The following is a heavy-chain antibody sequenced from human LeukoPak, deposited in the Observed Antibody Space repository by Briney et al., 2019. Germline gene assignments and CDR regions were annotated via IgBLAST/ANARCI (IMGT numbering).Heavy chain of an antibody. J-gene: IGHJ4*02. CDR2: ISYDGSNK. Sequence: GRSLRLSCAASGFTFSSYAMHWVRQAPGKGLEWVAVISYDGSNKYYADSVKGRFTIPRDNSKNTLYLQMNSLRAEDTAVYYCARGTGVVLRYFDWLAQTPTDYWGQGTLVTVSS. CDR3: ARGTGVVLRYFDWLAQTPTDY. V-gene: IGHV3-30*04. CDR1: GFTFSSYA. D-gene: IGHD3-9*01.